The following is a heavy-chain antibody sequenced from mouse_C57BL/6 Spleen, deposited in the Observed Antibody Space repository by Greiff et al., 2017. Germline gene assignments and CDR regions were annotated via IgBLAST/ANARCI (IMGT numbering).Heavy chain of an antibody. Sequence: EVQLQQSGPELVKPGASVKISCKASGYTFTDYYMNWVKQSHGKSLEWIGDINPNNGGTSYNQKFKGKDTLTVDKSSSTAYMELRSLTSEDSAGYYCARGLDAMDYWGQGTSVTVSS. J-gene: IGHJ4*01. V-gene: IGHV1-26*01. CDR1: GYTFTDYY. CDR3: ARGLDAMDY. CDR2: INPNNGGT.